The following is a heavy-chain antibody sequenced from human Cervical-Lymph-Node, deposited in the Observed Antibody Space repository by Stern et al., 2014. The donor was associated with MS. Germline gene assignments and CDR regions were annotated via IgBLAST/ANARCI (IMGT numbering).Heavy chain of an antibody. CDR3: ARGIYCSSTSCYVYQYYGMDV. D-gene: IGHD2-2*01. J-gene: IGHJ6*02. V-gene: IGHV3-21*01. CDR2: ISGSTTNI. Sequence: EVPLVQSGGGLVKPGGSLRLSCAASGFTFSSYTMNWVRQAPGKGLEWVSSISGSTTNIYYADSVKGRFTISRDNAKNSLFLQMNSLRVEDTAVYYCARGIYCSSTSCYVYQYYGMDVWGQGTTVTVSS. CDR1: GFTFSSYT.